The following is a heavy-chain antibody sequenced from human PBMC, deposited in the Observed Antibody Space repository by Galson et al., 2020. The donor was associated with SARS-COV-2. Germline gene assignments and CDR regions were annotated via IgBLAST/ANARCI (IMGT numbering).Heavy chain of an antibody. CDR1: VNSISRIYYY. V-gene: IGHV4-31*01. J-gene: IGHJ6*04. CDR2: IFYPANT. CDR3: ARNRVERYSGTRTYTNTYLYIMDV. Sequence: ASETLSLTCTVSVNSISRIYYYWTWLRQRPANGLEWTVDIFYPANTYYNPSLESPVSMSIRTSENQFFLNLNSVTAADTAIYYCARNRVERYSGTRTYTNTYLYIMDVWGKGTTVTVTS. D-gene: IGHD1-1*01.